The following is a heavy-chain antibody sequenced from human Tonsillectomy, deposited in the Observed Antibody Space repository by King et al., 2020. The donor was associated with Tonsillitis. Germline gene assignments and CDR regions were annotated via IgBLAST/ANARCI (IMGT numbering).Heavy chain of an antibody. J-gene: IGHJ6*02. D-gene: IGHD3-3*01. V-gene: IGHV4-4*02. CDR3: AREVLAILGVGYGMDV. CDR2: IYHGGST. CDR1: GGSISSSNW. Sequence: VQLQESGPGLVKPSGTLSLMCAVSGGSISSSNWWSWVRQPPGKGLEWIGEIYHGGSTNYNPSLKSRVTMSVDKSKNQVSLKLSSVTAADTAVYYCAREVLAILGVGYGMDVWGQGTTVTVSS.